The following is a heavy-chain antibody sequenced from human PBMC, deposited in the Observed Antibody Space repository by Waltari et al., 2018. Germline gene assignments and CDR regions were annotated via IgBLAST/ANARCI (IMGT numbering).Heavy chain of an antibody. CDR3: AHRRGTGYSSSSARGYWLDP. CDR2: IYWHDDK. D-gene: IGHD6-6*01. Sequence: QITLKESGPTLVKPTQTLTLTCTFSGFSLSTRGVGVGWIRQPPGQALAWAGLIYWHDDKRYSPSLKSRLTITKDTAKNQVVLTMTNMDPVDTATYYCAHRRGTGYSSSSARGYWLDPWGQGTLVTVSS. V-gene: IGHV2-5*01. J-gene: IGHJ5*02. CDR1: GFSLSTRGVG.